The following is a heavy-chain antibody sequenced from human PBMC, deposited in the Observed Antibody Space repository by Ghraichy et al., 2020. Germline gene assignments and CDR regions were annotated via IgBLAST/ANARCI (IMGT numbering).Heavy chain of an antibody. CDR3: ARDLGIAAAGLFDY. CDR1: GYTFTRYG. J-gene: IGHJ4*02. CDR2: ISAYNGNT. Sequence: ASVKVSCKASGYTFTRYGISWVRQAPGQGLEWMGWISAYNGNTNYAQKLQGRVTMTTDTSTSTAYMELRSLRSDDTAVYYCARDLGIAAAGLFDYWGQGTLVTVSS. D-gene: IGHD6-13*01. V-gene: IGHV1-18*01.